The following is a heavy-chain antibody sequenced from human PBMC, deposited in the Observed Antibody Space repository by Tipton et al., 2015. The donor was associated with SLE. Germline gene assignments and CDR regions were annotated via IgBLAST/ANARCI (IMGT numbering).Heavy chain of an antibody. J-gene: IGHJ6*03. Sequence: QSGAEVKKPGSSVRVSCKTSGGTFTNYAFNWVRQAPGQGLEWVGKIVPLFGTTDYAPNFQGRVTFTADKSTKTAYMEVSSLTSADSAVYYCSAASSPRDYYMGLWGKGTAVSVSS. V-gene: IGHV1-69*06. CDR3: SAASSPRDYYMGL. CDR2: IVPLFGTT. D-gene: IGHD2-2*01. CDR1: GGTFTNYA.